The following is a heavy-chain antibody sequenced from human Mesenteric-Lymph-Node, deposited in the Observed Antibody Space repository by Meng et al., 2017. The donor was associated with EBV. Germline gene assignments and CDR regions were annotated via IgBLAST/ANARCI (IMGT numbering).Heavy chain of an antibody. Sequence: QIPLNDPGPTRAKPTQTLTLTGTFSGFSLSTSGVGVGWLSQPPGKALEWLALINWDDEKVYRPSLQSRLTITRDTSKNQVVLRMTNMEPVDTATYYCVHITSYSLIAYWGQGALVTVSS. CDR3: VHITSYSLIAY. V-gene: IGHV2-5*02. CDR2: INWDDEK. D-gene: IGHD2-21*01. CDR1: GFSLSTSGVG. J-gene: IGHJ4*02.